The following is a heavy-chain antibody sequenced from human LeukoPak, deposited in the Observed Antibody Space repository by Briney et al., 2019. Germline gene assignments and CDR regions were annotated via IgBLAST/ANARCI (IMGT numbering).Heavy chain of an antibody. V-gene: IGHV3-23*01. D-gene: IGHD5-12*01. J-gene: IGHJ4*02. CDR2: ISGSGGST. CDR3: ASGYSGYDYYFDY. Sequence: GGSLRLSCAASGFTFSSYAMSWVRQAPGKGLEWVSAISGSGGSTYYADSVKGRFTISRDDSKNTLYLQMSSLRAEDTAVYYCASGYSGYDYYFDYWGQGTLVTVSS. CDR1: GFTFSSYA.